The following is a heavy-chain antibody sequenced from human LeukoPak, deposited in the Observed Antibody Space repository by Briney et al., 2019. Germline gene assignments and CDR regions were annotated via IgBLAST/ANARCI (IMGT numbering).Heavy chain of an antibody. V-gene: IGHV1-8*01. CDR2: MNPNSGNT. J-gene: IGHJ4*02. CDR3: ARSLGVAAAGTIDY. Sequence: ASVKVSCKASGYTFTSYDINWVRQATGQGLEWMGWMNPNSGNTGYAQKFQGRVTMTRNTSISTAYMELSSLRSEDTAVYYCARSLGVAAAGTIDYWGQRTLVTVSS. CDR1: GYTFTSYD. D-gene: IGHD6-13*01.